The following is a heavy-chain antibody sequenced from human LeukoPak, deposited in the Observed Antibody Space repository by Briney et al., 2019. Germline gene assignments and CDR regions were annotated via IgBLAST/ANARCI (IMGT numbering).Heavy chain of an antibody. CDR2: ISGSGDNT. Sequence: GGSLRLSCVVSGFSFCNYAMMWVRQAPGKGLEWVSGISGSGDNTKYADSVKGRFTISRDNSKNTLYLQLNSLKAEDTAVYYCASLRLLWGQGKLFTVSS. V-gene: IGHV3-23*01. CDR1: GFSFCNYA. CDR3: ASLRLL. D-gene: IGHD2-15*01. J-gene: IGHJ1*01.